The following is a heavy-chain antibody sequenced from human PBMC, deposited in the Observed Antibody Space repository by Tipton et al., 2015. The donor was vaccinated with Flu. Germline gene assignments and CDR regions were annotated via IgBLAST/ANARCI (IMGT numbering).Heavy chain of an antibody. CDR2: MNGNDGNT. J-gene: IGHJ4*02. D-gene: IGHD3-9*01. V-gene: IGHV3-23*01. CDR3: AKTHYDILDY. CDR1: GFTFSSYA. Sequence: SLRLSCAASGFTFSSYAMSWVRQAPGKGLEWVSAMNGNDGNTYYADSVKGRLTISRDNSKNTLYLQMNRLRAEDTAVYYCAKTHYDILDYWGQGTLVTVSS.